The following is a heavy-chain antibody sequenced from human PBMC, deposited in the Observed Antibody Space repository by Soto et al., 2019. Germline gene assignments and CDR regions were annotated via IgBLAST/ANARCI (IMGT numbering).Heavy chain of an antibody. J-gene: IGHJ4*02. CDR3: ARCGGWLAGWNYFDY. D-gene: IGHD2-21*01. Sequence: QVQLQESGPGLVKPSQTLSLTCTVSGGSISSGGYYWSWIRQHPGKGLEWIGYIYYSGSTYYNPSLKSRVTISVDTFKIQFSLKVSSVTAADRAVYYCARCGGWLAGWNYFDYWGQGTLVAVSS. CDR1: GGSISSGGYY. V-gene: IGHV4-31*03. CDR2: IYYSGST.